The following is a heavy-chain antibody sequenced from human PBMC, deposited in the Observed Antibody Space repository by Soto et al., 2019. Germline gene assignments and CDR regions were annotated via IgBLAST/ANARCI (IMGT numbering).Heavy chain of an antibody. J-gene: IGHJ4*02. CDR3: ARELTTMTFFDY. D-gene: IGHD4-17*01. Sequence: ASVKVSCKASGFTFSNSAITWVRQAPGEGLEWLGWISAYNGNTNNAQKFQGRVSMATDTSTSTAYMELRSLTSDDTAVYYCARELTTMTFFDYWGQGTLVTVSS. V-gene: IGHV1-18*04. CDR2: ISAYNGNT. CDR1: GFTFSNSA.